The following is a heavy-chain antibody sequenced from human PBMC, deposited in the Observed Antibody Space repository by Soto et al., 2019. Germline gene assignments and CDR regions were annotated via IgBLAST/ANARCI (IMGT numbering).Heavy chain of an antibody. J-gene: IGHJ5*02. CDR2: IYYSGST. D-gene: IGHD6-13*01. V-gene: IGHV4-59*01. CDR1: GGSISSYY. CDR3: ARVWITGAGIPWFDP. Sequence: SETLSLTCTVSGGSISSYYWSWIRKPPGKGLEWIGYIYYSGSTNYNPSLKSRVSISVDTSKNQFSLKLTSVTAADTAVYYCARVWITGAGIPWFDPWGQGTLVTVS.